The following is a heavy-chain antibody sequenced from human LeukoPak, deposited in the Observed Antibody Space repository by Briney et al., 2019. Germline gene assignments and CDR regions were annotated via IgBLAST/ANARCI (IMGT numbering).Heavy chain of an antibody. J-gene: IGHJ4*02. Sequence: PSETLSLTCTVSGGSITSYYWTWIRQPAGKGLEWIGRIYVPETTNYNPSLKSRVTMSVDTSKSQFSLKLSSVTAADTAVYYCARAKTRNRPRYCSGGSCPPYYFDYWGQGTLVTVSS. V-gene: IGHV4-4*07. D-gene: IGHD2-15*01. CDR3: ARAKTRNRPRYCSGGSCPPYYFDY. CDR2: IYVPETT. CDR1: GGSITSYY.